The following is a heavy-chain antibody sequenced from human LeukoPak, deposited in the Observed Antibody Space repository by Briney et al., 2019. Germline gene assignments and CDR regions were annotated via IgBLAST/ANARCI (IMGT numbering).Heavy chain of an antibody. CDR1: GYTFTSYG. J-gene: IGHJ6*02. Sequence: GASVKVSCKASGYTFTSYGISWVRQAPGQGLEWMGRIIPILGIANYAQKFQGRVTITADKSTSTAYMELSSLRSEDTAVYYCARTNRSIYDFWSGYFGSNSPPLTNLMDVWGQGTTVTVSS. V-gene: IGHV1-69*04. CDR3: ARTNRSIYDFWSGYFGSNSPPLTNLMDV. CDR2: IIPILGIA. D-gene: IGHD3-3*01.